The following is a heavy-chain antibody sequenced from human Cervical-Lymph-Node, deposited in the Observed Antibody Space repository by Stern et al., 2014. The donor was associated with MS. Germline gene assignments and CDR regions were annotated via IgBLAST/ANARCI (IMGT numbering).Heavy chain of an antibody. CDR3: ARAVSYYDILTGYSYNWFDP. CDR2: IGTAGDT. V-gene: IGHV3-13*01. CDR1: GFTFSSYD. D-gene: IGHD3-9*01. Sequence: VQLVESGGGLVQPGGSLRLSCAASGFTFSSYDMHWVRQATGKGLEWVSAIGTAGDTYYPGYVNGRFTISRENAQKSLYLQMNSLRAGDTAVYYCARAVSYYDILTGYSYNWFDPWGQGTLVTVSS. J-gene: IGHJ5*02.